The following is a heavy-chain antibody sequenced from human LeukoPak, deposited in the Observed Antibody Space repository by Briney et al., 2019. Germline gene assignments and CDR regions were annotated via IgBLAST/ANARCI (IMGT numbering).Heavy chain of an antibody. CDR1: GFTFSSYW. V-gene: IGHV3-7*01. CDR2: IKQDGSEK. Sequence: GGSLRLSCAASGFTFSSYWMSWVRQAPGKGLEWVANIKQDGSEKYYVDSVKGRFTISRDNAKNSLYLQMNSLRAEDTAVYYCARAGDDYGDYAVYYYYMDVWGKGTSVTISS. CDR3: ARAGDDYGDYAVYYYYMDV. D-gene: IGHD4-17*01. J-gene: IGHJ6*03.